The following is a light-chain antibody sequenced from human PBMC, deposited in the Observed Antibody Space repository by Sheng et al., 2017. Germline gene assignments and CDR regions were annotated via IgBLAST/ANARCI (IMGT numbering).Light chain of an antibody. CDR2: DTS. V-gene: IGKV1-27*01. Sequence: DVQLTQSPSSLSASIGERVTITCRASQDIRNYLAWYQHRPGKPPKVLIYDTSAVQSAVPSRFSGGGSGTEFTLTISSLQPEDVATYYCQKYNAAPFTFGPGTKVNI. CDR3: QKYNAAPFT. CDR1: QDIRNY. J-gene: IGKJ3*01.